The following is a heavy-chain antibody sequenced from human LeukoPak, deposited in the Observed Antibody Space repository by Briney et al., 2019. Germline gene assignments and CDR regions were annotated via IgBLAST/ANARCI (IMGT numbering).Heavy chain of an antibody. J-gene: IGHJ3*02. V-gene: IGHV3-74*01. CDR2: INSDGSST. D-gene: IGHD3-3*01. CDR1: GFTFSSCW. Sequence: PGGSLRLSCAASGFTFSSCWMHWVRQAPGKGLVWVSRINSDGSSTSYADSVKGRFTISRDNAKNTLYLQMNSLRAEDTAVYYCALGSYYDFWSCYYFKAFDIWGQGTMVTVSS. CDR3: ALGSYYDFWSCYYFKAFDI.